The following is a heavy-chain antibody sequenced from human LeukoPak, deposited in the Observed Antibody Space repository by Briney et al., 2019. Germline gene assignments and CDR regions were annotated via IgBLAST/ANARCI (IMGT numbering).Heavy chain of an antibody. CDR1: GFTFSSYA. V-gene: IGHV3-23*01. D-gene: IGHD3-3*01. J-gene: IGHJ4*02. Sequence: HGESLKISCAASGFTFSSYAMSWVRQAPGKGLEWVSAISGSGGSTYYADSVKGRFTISRDNSKNTLYLQMNSLRAEDTAVYYCAKDSGRFLEWLNYFDYWGQGTLVTVSS. CDR3: AKDSGRFLEWLNYFDY. CDR2: ISGSGGST.